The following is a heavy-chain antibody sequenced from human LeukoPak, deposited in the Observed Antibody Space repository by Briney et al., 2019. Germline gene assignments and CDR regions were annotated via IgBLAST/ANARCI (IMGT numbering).Heavy chain of an antibody. V-gene: IGHV3-53*04. J-gene: IGHJ4*02. Sequence: PGGSLRLSCAASGFTVSTNYMSWVRRAPGKGLEWVSVTYSGGSTYYADSVKGRFTISRHNSENTLYLQMNSLRAEDTAVYYCARGMTNPFDYWGQGTLVTVSS. D-gene: IGHD4-11*01. CDR2: TYSGGST. CDR3: ARGMTNPFDY. CDR1: GFTVSTNY.